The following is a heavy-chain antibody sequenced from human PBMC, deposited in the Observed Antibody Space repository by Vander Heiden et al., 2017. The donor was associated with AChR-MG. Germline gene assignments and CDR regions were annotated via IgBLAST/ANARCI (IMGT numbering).Heavy chain of an antibody. Sequence: QVQLQESGPGLVTPSETLSLTCTASGGSISSHYWGWIRQPPGKGLEWIGYIYYSGSTNYNPSLKSRVTISVDTSKNQFSLKLSSVTAADTAVYYCARGDSSSSYYYYGMDVWGQGTTVTVSS. CDR1: GGSISSHY. D-gene: IGHD6-6*01. CDR2: IYYSGST. V-gene: IGHV4-59*11. CDR3: ARGDSSSSYYYYGMDV. J-gene: IGHJ6*02.